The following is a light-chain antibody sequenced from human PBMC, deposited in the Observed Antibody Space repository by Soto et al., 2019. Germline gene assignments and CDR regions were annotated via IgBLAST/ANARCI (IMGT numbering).Light chain of an antibody. CDR2: GAS. CDR3: QQFCSSPLFT. Sequence: EIVLTQSPGTLSLSPGERATLSCRASQSVSSSYLAWYQQKPGQAPRLLIYGASSRDTGIPDRFSGSGSGTSFTLNISRLEPEDFEVYYCQQFCSSPLFTFGPGPKVDVK. CDR1: QSVSSSY. V-gene: IGKV3-20*01. J-gene: IGKJ3*01.